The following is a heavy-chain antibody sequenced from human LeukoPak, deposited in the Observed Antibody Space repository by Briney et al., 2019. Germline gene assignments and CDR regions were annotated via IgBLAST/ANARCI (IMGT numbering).Heavy chain of an antibody. D-gene: IGHD3-10*01. J-gene: IGHJ4*02. CDR3: ARAVSYYYGSGSYYKN. CDR1: GGSFSGYY. V-gene: IGHV4-34*01. CDR2: INHSGST. Sequence: SETLSLTCAVYGGSFSGYYWSWIRQPPGKGLEWIGEINHSGSTNYNPSLKSRVTISVDTSKNQLSLKLSSVTAADTAVYYCARAVSYYYGSGSYYKNWGQGTLVTVSS.